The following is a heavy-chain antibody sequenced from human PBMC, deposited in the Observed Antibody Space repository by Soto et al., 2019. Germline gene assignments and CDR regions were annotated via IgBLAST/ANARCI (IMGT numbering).Heavy chain of an antibody. Sequence: QVQLVQSGAEVKKPGSSVKVSCKASGGTFSSYAISWVRQAPGQGLEWMGGIIPIFGTANYAQKFQGRVTITADESTSTAYMELSSLRSQDTAVYYWARAVEMATIRNAFDIWGQGTMVTVSS. CDR2: IIPIFGTA. D-gene: IGHD5-12*01. V-gene: IGHV1-69*01. CDR1: GGTFSSYA. CDR3: ARAVEMATIRNAFDI. J-gene: IGHJ3*02.